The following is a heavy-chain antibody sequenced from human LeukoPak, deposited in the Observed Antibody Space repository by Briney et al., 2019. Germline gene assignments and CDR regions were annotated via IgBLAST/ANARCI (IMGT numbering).Heavy chain of an antibody. J-gene: IGHJ4*02. V-gene: IGHV3-23*01. CDR1: GFTFSSYA. D-gene: IGHD5-18*01. CDR3: AKSMGIQLWLGDY. CDR2: ISGSGGST. Sequence: GGSLRLSCAASGFTFSSYAMSWVRQAPGKGLEWVSAISGSGGSTYYADSVKGRFAISGDNSKNTLYLQMNSLRAEDTAVYYCAKSMGIQLWLGDYWGQGTLVTVSS.